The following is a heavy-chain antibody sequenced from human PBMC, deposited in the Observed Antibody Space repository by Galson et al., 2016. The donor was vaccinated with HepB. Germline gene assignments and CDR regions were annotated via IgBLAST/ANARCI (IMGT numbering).Heavy chain of an antibody. V-gene: IGHV3-48*02. J-gene: IGHJ6*02. CDR1: GFTFSSYS. CDR2: ISGSSTTI. D-gene: IGHD3-16*01. CDR3: ARESSITFVTYYYGMDV. Sequence: SLRLSCAASGFTFSSYSMNWVRQAPGKGLEIISYISGSSTTIHYADSVKGRFSISRDNARNSLYLQMNSLRHEDTGVYYCARESSITFVTYYYGMDVWGQGTTFTVSS.